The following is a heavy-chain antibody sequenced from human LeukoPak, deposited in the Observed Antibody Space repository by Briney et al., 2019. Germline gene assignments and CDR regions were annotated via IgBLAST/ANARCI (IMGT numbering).Heavy chain of an antibody. CDR3: AKGPLFYYYDSSGYFDY. V-gene: IGHV3-23*01. CDR2: ISGSGGST. CDR1: GFTFSSYA. D-gene: IGHD3-22*01. J-gene: IGHJ4*02. Sequence: PGGSLRLSCAASGFTFSSYAMSWVRQAPGKGLEWVSAISGSGGSTYYADSVKGRFTISRDNSKNTLYLQMNSLRAEDTAVYYCAKGPLFYYYDSSGYFDYWGQGTLVTVSS.